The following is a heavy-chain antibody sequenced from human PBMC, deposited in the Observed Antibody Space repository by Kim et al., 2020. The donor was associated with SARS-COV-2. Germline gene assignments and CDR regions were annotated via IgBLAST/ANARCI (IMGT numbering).Heavy chain of an antibody. CDR3: ARGRAAAHDY. V-gene: IGHV3-33*01. D-gene: IGHD6-13*01. CDR1: GFIFSGFG. CDR2: IWYDGSKK. J-gene: IGHJ4*02. Sequence: GGSLRLSCAASGFIFSGFGMHWVRQSPDKGLEWVAVIWYDGSKKYYADSVEGRFTISRDNSRNTVYLQMSSLRAEDTAVYYCARGRAAAHDYWSQGTLVT.